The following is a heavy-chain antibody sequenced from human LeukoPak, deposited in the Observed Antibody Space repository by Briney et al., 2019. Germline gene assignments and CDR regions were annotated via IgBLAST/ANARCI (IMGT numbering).Heavy chain of an antibody. CDR3: AKSKAAAGPKGPPDY. CDR1: GFTFDDYG. Sequence: GGSLRLSCAASGFTFDDYGMSWVRQAPGKGLEWVSGINWNGGSTGYADSVKGRFTISRDNAKNSLYLQMNSLRAEDTALYYCAKSKAAAGPKGPPDYWGQGTLVTVSS. V-gene: IGHV3-20*04. D-gene: IGHD6-13*01. J-gene: IGHJ4*02. CDR2: INWNGGST.